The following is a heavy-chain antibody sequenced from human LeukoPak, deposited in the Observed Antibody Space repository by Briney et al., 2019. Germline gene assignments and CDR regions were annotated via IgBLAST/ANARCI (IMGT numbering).Heavy chain of an antibody. J-gene: IGHJ4*02. Sequence: GECLKISCKGFEYTFSSYWIGWVRQMPGRGLEWMGSIYAGDSDTRYSPSFQGQVTISADKSISTAYLQWSSLKASDTAMYYCARSSISGSYLDFDYWGQGTLVTVSS. CDR3: ARSSISGSYLDFDY. CDR2: IYAGDSDT. D-gene: IGHD1-26*01. CDR1: EYTFSSYW. V-gene: IGHV5-51*01.